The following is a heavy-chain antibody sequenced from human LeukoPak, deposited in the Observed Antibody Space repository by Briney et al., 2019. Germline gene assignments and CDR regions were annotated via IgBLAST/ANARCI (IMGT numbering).Heavy chain of an antibody. J-gene: IGHJ4*02. V-gene: IGHV3-53*01. D-gene: IGHD1-1*01. Sequence: GGSLRLSCAASGFTVSSSYMTWVRQAPGKGLEWVSVIRSGGSTVYADSVKGRFTVSRDNAKSTLYLQMNSLRAEDTAVYYCARGGNYYLDYWGQGTLVTVSS. CDR2: IRSGGST. CDR3: ARGGNYYLDY. CDR1: GFTVSSSY.